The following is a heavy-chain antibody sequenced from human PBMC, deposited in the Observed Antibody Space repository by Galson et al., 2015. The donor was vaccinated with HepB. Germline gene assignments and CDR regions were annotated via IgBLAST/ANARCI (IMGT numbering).Heavy chain of an antibody. J-gene: IGHJ4*02. CDR3: ANFAHSWGSYFDY. V-gene: IGHV3-23*01. Sequence: SLRLSCAASGFTFSSYAMSWVRQTPGKGLEWVSAISGSGGSTYYADSVKGRFTISRDNSKNTPYLQMNSLRAEDTAVYYCANFAHSWGSYFDYWGQGTLVTVSS. CDR1: GFTFSSYA. D-gene: IGHD7-27*01. CDR2: ISGSGGST.